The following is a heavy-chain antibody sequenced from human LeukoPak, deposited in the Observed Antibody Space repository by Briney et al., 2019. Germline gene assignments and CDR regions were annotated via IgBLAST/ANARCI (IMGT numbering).Heavy chain of an antibody. CDR1: GYSISSGYY. V-gene: IGHV4-38-2*02. Sequence: TSETLSLTCTVSGYSISSGYYWGWIRQPPGKGLEWIGSIYHSGSTYYNPSLKSRVTIPVVTSKSQCSLKLTSVTAADTAVYYCVRGDYGLFDYWGQGTLVTVSS. CDR3: VRGDYGLFDY. J-gene: IGHJ4*02. CDR2: IYHSGST. D-gene: IGHD4-17*01.